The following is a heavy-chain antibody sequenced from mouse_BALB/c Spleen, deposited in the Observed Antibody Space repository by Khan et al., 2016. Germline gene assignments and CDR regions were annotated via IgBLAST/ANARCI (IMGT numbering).Heavy chain of an antibody. V-gene: IGHV9-4*02. CDR3: TRTVGNYGYFDC. D-gene: IGHD2-1*01. CDR1: GYTFTTAG. J-gene: IGHJ2*01. Sequence: QIQLVQSGPELKKPGETVRISCKASGYTFTTAGMQWVQKMPGKGLKWIGWINTHSGVPKYAEDFKGRFAFSLETSASTADLQIRNLKTEDTATYFSTRTVGNYGYFDCWGQGTTLTVST. CDR2: INTHSGVP.